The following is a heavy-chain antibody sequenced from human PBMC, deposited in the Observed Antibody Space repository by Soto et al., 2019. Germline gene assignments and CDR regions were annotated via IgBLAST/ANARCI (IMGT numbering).Heavy chain of an antibody. CDR2: IYYDDDK. CDR1: GFSLSTSGLR. D-gene: IGHD2-8*01. J-gene: IGHJ4*02. V-gene: IGHV2-5*02. Sequence: QITLKESGPTLVKPTQTLTLTCTFSGFSLSTSGLRVGWIRQPPGKDLEWLALIYYDDDKRYSPSLKSRLSITKGNSKNQVVLTMTNMDPVDTATYYGAHSRWSYCFDYWGQGTLVTVSS. CDR3: AHSRWSYCFDY.